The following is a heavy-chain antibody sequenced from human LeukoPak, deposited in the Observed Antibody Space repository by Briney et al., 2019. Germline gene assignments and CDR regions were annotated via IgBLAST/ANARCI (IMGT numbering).Heavy chain of an antibody. CDR2: ISTYNGNT. J-gene: IGHJ4*02. CDR1: GGTFSSYA. CDR3: ARGLGGSYFYY. D-gene: IGHD1-26*01. Sequence: GTSVKVSCKASGGTFSSYAISWVRQAPGQGLEWMGGISTYNGNTNYVQKLQGRVTMTTDTSTSTAYMELRSLRSDDTAVYYCARGLGGSYFYYWGQGTLVTVSS. V-gene: IGHV1-18*01.